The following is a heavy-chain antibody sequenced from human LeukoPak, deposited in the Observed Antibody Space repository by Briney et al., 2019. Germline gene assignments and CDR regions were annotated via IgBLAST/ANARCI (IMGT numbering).Heavy chain of an antibody. CDR2: INSDGSST. D-gene: IGHD4-17*01. CDR3: ASWVTVITSSNAFDI. V-gene: IGHV3-74*01. CDR1: GFTFSSYW. Sequence: PGGSLRLSCAASGFTFSSYWMHWVRQTPEKGLVWVSRINSDGSSTIYADSVKGRFTISRDNAKNSLYLQMNSLRAEDTAVYYCASWVTVITSSNAFDIWGQGTMVTVSS. J-gene: IGHJ3*02.